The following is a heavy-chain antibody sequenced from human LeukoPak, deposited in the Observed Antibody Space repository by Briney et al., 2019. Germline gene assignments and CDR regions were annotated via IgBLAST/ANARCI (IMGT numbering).Heavy chain of an antibody. J-gene: IGHJ1*01. CDR1: ADSITSGY. Sequence: SSETLSLTCSISADSITSGYWSWIRQPPGKGLEWIGYIYGIENTDYNPSLKSRVTISLDTSKNQLSLNLTAVTAADTAVYYCAGRGQTYFRDSGQATMVTVSS. CDR2: IYGIENT. D-gene: IGHD2-21*01. CDR3: AGRGQTYFRD. V-gene: IGHV4-59*08.